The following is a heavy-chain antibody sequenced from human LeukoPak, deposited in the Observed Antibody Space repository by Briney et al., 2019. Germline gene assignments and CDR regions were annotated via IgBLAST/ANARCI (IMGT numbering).Heavy chain of an antibody. J-gene: IGHJ4*02. Sequence: SVKVSCKASRGTFSSYAISWVRQAPGQGLEWMGGIIPIFGTANYAQKFQGRVTITTDESTSTAYMELSSLRSEDTAVYYCAREYGSGSFGFDYWGQGTLVTVSS. V-gene: IGHV1-69*05. CDR1: RGTFSSYA. D-gene: IGHD3-10*01. CDR3: AREYGSGSFGFDY. CDR2: IIPIFGTA.